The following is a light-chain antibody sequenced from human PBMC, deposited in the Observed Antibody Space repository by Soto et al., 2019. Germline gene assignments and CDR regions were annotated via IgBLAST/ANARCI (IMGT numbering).Light chain of an antibody. Sequence: DIVMTQSADSLAVSLGERATINCKSSQSILYSSNNKNYLAWYQAKPGQPPRLLIYWASTRESGVPDRFSGSGSGTDFTLTISSLQAEDVAVYYCQQYYDLPWTFGQGTKVEIK. CDR2: WAS. V-gene: IGKV4-1*01. CDR3: QQYYDLPWT. J-gene: IGKJ1*01. CDR1: QSILYSSNNKNY.